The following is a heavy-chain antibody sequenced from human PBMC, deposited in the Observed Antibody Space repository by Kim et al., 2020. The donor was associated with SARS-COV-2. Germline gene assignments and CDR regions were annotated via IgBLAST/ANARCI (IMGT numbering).Heavy chain of an antibody. D-gene: IGHD3-10*01. CDR1: GYTFTSYA. Sequence: ASVKVSCKASGYTFTSYAMHWVRQAPGQRLEWMGWINAGNGNTKYSQKFQGRVTITRDTSASTAYMELSSLRSEDTAVYYCARGSVPQMQSRQSVRGNNWFDPWGQGTLVTVSS. J-gene: IGHJ5*02. CDR3: ARGSVPQMQSRQSVRGNNWFDP. V-gene: IGHV1-3*01. CDR2: INAGNGNT.